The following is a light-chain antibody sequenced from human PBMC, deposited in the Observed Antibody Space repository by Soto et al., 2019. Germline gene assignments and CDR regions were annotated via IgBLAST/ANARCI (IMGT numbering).Light chain of an antibody. CDR1: DSVSIY. CDR2: XAS. V-gene: IGKV3-11*01. Sequence: EIVVTQSPATLFLSRGERATLFXRASDSVSIYLSWYQQRPGKATRXXIYXASNRATGIPARFSGSGCGTDFTITISSLEPEDVAVYYCQQRSNRPTFGQGTRLEIK. J-gene: IGKJ5*01. CDR3: QQRSNRPT.